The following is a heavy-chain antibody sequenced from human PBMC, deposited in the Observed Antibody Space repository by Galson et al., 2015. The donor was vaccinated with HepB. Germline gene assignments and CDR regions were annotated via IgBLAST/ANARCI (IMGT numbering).Heavy chain of an antibody. CDR3: ARDHWAWGITMVRGVLFDL. Sequence: SLRLSCAASGFTFSSYSMNWVRQAPGKGLEWVSSISSSSGYIYYADSVKGRFTISRDNAKNSLYLQMNSLRAEDTAVYYCARDHWAWGITMVRGVLFDLWGRGTLVTVSS. D-gene: IGHD3-10*01. V-gene: IGHV3-21*01. CDR1: GFTFSSYS. CDR2: ISSSSGYI. J-gene: IGHJ2*01.